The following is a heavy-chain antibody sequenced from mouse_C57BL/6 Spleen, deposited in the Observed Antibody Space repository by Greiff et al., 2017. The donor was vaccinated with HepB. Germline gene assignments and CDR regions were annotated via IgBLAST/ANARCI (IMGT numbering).Heavy chain of an antibody. CDR1: GYSITSGYY. V-gene: IGHV3-6*01. Sequence: EVKLVESGPGLVKPSQSLSLTCSVTGYSITSGYYWNWIRQFPGNKLEWMGYISYDGSNNYNPSLKNRISITRDTSKNQFFLKLNSVTTEDTATYYCARVDGNYTYWYFDVWGTGTTVTVSS. J-gene: IGHJ1*03. CDR2: ISYDGSN. D-gene: IGHD2-1*01. CDR3: ARVDGNYTYWYFDV.